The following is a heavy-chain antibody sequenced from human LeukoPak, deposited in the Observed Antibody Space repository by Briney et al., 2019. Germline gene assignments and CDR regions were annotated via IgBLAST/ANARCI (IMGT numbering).Heavy chain of an antibody. CDR1: GGSISSYY. V-gene: IGHV4-4*07. J-gene: IGHJ6*03. CDR3: ARDGAGYTEPHYYYFYMDV. D-gene: IGHD1-14*01. CDR2: IYTSGSN. Sequence: PSETLSLTCTVSGGSISSYYWSWIRQPAGKGLEWIGRIYTSGSNNYHPSLKSRVTMSVDTSKNQFSPKLSSATAADTAVYYCARDGAGYTEPHYYYFYMDVWGKGTTVTISS.